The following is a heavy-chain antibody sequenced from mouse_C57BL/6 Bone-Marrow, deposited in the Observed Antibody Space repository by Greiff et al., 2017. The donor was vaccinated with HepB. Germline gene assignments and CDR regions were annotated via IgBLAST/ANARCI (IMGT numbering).Heavy chain of an antibody. D-gene: IGHD4-1*01. CDR3: ARTNWVYWYFDV. V-gene: IGHV1-82*01. J-gene: IGHJ1*03. CDR2: IYPGDGDT. CDR1: GYAFSSSW. Sequence: QVQLKESGPELVKPGASVKISCKASGYAFSSSWMNWVKQRPGKGLEWIGRIYPGDGDTNYNGKFKGKATLTADKSSSTAYMQLSSLTSEDSAVYFCARTNWVYWYFDVWGTGTTVTVSS.